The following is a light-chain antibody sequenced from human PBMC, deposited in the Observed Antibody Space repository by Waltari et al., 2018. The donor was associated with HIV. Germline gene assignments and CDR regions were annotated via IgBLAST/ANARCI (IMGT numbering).Light chain of an antibody. V-gene: IGLV1-44*01. Sequence: SVLTQPPSASGSPGPNVTISCSGYTSNIGTDIVTWYQQFPGAAPKLLIYSNKRPPAGVPALFSGSKAGTSASLAISGLQSEDEADYFCAACDDTLNCLFGGGTKLTVL. CDR1: TSNIGTDI. J-gene: IGLJ2*01. CDR3: AACDDTLNCL. CDR2: SNK.